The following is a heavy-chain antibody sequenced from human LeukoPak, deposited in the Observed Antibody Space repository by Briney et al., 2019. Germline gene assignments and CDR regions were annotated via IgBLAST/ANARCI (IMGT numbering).Heavy chain of an antibody. CDR3: ARVPQCSSTTRCYLGGHHMDV. Sequence: PSEPLSLTCTVSGGSISNYYWSWIRKPPGKGLEWIGSTDHSGSTSYNPSLKSRVTISVDTSKKQFSLKVSSVTAAHTAVYYCARVPQCSSTTRCYLGGHHMDVWGKGTTVAVSS. D-gene: IGHD2-2*01. CDR1: GGSISNYY. V-gene: IGHV4-59*08. J-gene: IGHJ6*03. CDR2: TDHSGST.